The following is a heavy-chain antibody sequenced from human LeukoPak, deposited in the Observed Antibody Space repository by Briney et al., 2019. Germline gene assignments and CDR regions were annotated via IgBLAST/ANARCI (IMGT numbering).Heavy chain of an antibody. Sequence: SETLSLTCTVSGGSISSYYWSWIRQPPGKGLEWIGYIYYSGSTNYNPSLKSRVTISVDTSKNQFSLKLSSVTAADTAVYYCAGGSGRYSYYFDYWGQGTLVTVSS. CDR3: AGGSGRYSYYFDY. D-gene: IGHD6-19*01. CDR1: GGSISSYY. CDR2: IYYSGST. V-gene: IGHV4-59*01. J-gene: IGHJ4*02.